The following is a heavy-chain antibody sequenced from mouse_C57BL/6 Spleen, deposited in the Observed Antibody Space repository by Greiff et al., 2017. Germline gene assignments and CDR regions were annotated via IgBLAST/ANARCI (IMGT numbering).Heavy chain of an antibody. J-gene: IGHJ4*01. CDR3: ARSGRGWDAMDY. D-gene: IGHD3-1*01. CDR1: GYTFTSYW. CDR2: IHPNSGST. Sequence: VQLQQPGAELVKPGASVKLSCKASGYTFTSYWMHWVKQRPGQGLEWIGMIHPNSGSTNYNEKFKSKATLTVDKSSSTAYMQLSSLTSEDSAVYYCARSGRGWDAMDYWGQGTSVTVSS. V-gene: IGHV1-64*01.